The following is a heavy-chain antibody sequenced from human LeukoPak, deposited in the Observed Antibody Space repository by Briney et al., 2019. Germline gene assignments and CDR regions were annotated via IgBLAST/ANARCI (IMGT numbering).Heavy chain of an antibody. V-gene: IGHV4-59*12. Sequence: PSETLSLTCTVSGDSISSYYWSWIRQPPGKGLEWTGYIYYIGSTNYNPSLKSRVTISLDTSKNQFSLKLSSVTAADTAVYYCARDYAFDIWGQGTLVTVSS. CDR3: ARDYAFDI. CDR1: GDSISSYY. CDR2: IYYIGST. J-gene: IGHJ3*02.